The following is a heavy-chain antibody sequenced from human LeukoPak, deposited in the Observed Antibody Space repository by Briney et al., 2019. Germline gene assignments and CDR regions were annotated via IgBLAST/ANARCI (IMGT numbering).Heavy chain of an antibody. CDR2: ISGEGGST. Sequence: GSPRVSCAASGFTFDDYAMHWVRQAPGKGLEWVSLISGEGGSTYYADSVKGRFTISRDNSKNSLYLQMNSLRTEDTALYYCASGYGMDVWGQGNTDPVSS. CDR3: ASGYGMDV. V-gene: IGHV3-43*02. D-gene: IGHD1-26*01. J-gene: IGHJ6*02. CDR1: GFTFDDYA.